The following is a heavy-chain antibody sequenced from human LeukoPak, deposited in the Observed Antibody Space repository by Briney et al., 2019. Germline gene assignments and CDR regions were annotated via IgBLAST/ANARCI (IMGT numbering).Heavy chain of an antibody. J-gene: IGHJ4*02. CDR1: GFXFRTYW. V-gene: IGHV3-74*01. Sequence: GGSLRLSCAASGFXFRTYWIHWVRQAPGKGLVWVSRINSDGSSTRYADSVKGRFTISRDNAKNTLYLQMNSLRAEDTAVYYCARDGAAAVNYWGQGTLVTVSS. CDR2: INSDGSST. CDR3: ARDGAAAVNY. D-gene: IGHD6-25*01.